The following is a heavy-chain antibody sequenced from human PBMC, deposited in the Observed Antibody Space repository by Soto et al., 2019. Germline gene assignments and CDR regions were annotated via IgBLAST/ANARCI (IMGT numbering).Heavy chain of an antibody. D-gene: IGHD3-3*01. CDR3: AREHYDFWSGYYPVYGMDV. Sequence: GGSLRLSCAASGFTFSSYGMHWVRQAPGKGLEWVAVIWYDGSNKYYADCVKGRFTISRDNSKNTLYLQMNSLRAEDTAVYYCAREHYDFWSGYYPVYGMDVWGQGTTVTVSS. CDR1: GFTFSSYG. V-gene: IGHV3-33*01. CDR2: IWYDGSNK. J-gene: IGHJ6*02.